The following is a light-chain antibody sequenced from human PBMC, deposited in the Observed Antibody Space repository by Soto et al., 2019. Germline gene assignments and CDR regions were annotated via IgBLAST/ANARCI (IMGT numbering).Light chain of an antibody. J-gene: IGKJ2*01. V-gene: IGKV1-33*01. CDR3: QQYDNLPGYT. CDR2: DAS. CDR1: QDISNY. Sequence: DIQMTQSPSSLSASVGDRVTITCQASQDISNYLNWYQKKPGKDPKLLIYDASNLESGVPSRFSGSGSVTEFIFTTISLQLEDIATYYCQQYDNLPGYTFGQGTKLEIK.